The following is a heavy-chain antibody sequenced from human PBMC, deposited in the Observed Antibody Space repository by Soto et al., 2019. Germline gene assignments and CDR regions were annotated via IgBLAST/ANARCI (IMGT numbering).Heavy chain of an antibody. Sequence: QVQLQQWGAGLLKPSETLSLTCAVYGGSFSGYYWSWIRQPPGKGLEWIGEINHSGSTNYNPSLKSRVTISVDTSKNQFSLKLSSVTAADTAVYYCARIKGSAAGGTDVFTQEASTDAFDIWGQGTMVTVSS. J-gene: IGHJ3*02. V-gene: IGHV4-34*01. D-gene: IGHD6-19*01. CDR3: ARIKGSAAGGTDVFTQEASTDAFDI. CDR2: INHSGST. CDR1: GGSFSGYY.